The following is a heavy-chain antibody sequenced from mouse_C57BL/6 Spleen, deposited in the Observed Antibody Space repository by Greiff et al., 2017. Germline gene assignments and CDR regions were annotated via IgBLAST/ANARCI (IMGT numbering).Heavy chain of an antibody. CDR3: ASVRSIDF. CDR1: GFTFSSYA. CDR2: ISDGGSYT. V-gene: IGHV5-4*03. J-gene: IGHJ4*01. Sequence: EVKLMESGGGLVKPGGSLKLSCAASGFTFSSYAMSWVRQTPEKRLEWVATISDGGSYTYYPDNVKGRFTLSRDNAKNYLYLHMRHLKSEDKAMYCCASVRSIDFWGQGTSVTVSS.